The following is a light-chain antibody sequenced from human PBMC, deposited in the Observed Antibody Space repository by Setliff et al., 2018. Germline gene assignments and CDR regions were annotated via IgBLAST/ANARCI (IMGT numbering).Light chain of an antibody. CDR3: SPYAGSNNYV. V-gene: IGLV2-8*01. Sequence: QSALTQPPSASGSPGQSVTISCTGTSSDVGGYNYVSWYQQHPGKAPKLMIYEVSKRPSGVPDRFSGSKSGNTASLTVPGLQAEDEADYYCSPYAGSNNYVFGTGTKVTVL. CDR1: SSDVGGYNY. CDR2: EVS. J-gene: IGLJ1*01.